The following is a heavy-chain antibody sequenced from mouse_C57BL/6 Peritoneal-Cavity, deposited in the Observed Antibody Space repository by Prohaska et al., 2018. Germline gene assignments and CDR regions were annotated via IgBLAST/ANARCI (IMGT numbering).Heavy chain of an antibody. CDR3: ACNYDAMDY. CDR2: IYPSDSET. Sequence: QVQLQQPGAELVRPGSSVKLSCKASGYTFTSYWMDWVKQRPGQGLEWIGNIYPSDSETHYNQKFKDKDTLTVDKSSSTAYMQLSSLTSEDSAVYYCACNYDAMDYWGQGTSVTVSS. CDR1: GYTFTSYW. V-gene: IGHV1-61*01. D-gene: IGHD2-1*01. J-gene: IGHJ4*01.